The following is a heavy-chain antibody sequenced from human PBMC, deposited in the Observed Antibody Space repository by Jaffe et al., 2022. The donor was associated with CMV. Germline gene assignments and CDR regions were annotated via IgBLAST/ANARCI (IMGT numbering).Heavy chain of an antibody. CDR2: IYSSGST. J-gene: IGHJ4*02. CDR3: ARGAGVLFLGY. Sequence: QVQLQESGPGLVKPSQTLSLTCTVSGGSVSSGSFYWSWVRQHPGKGLEWIGYIYSSGSTYYNPSLKNRVTISIDTSKNQFSLKMTSLTAADTAMYFCARGAGVLFLGYWGQGILVTVSS. V-gene: IGHV4-31*03. D-gene: IGHD3-10*01. CDR1: GGSVSSGSFY.